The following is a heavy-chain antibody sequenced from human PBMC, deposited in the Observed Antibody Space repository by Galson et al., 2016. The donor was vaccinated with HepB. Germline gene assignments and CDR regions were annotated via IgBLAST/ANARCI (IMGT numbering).Heavy chain of an antibody. D-gene: IGHD4-23*01. J-gene: IGHJ5*02. V-gene: IGHV1-8*01. Sequence: SVKVSCKASGYTFTNYDINWVRQATGQGLEWLGWMSPNSGNTGYAQNFQGRVTLTRDTPISTAYMELSSLRSDDTAVYYCARDYGGNSGWFDPWGQGTLVTVSS. CDR3: ARDYGGNSGWFDP. CDR2: MSPNSGNT. CDR1: GYTFTNYD.